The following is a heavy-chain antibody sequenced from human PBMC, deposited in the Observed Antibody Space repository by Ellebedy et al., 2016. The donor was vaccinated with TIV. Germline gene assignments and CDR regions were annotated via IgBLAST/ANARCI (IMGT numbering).Heavy chain of an antibody. D-gene: IGHD6-13*01. CDR1: GYTFTGYY. CDR3: ARGPSLGSSIHWYFDL. J-gene: IGHJ2*01. V-gene: IGHV1-2*02. CDR2: INPNSGGT. Sequence: ASVKVSXXASGYTFTGYYMHWVRQAPGQGLEWMGWINPNSGGTNYAQKFQGRVTMTRDTSISTAYMELSRLRSDDTAVYYCARGPSLGSSIHWYFDLWGRGTLVTVSS.